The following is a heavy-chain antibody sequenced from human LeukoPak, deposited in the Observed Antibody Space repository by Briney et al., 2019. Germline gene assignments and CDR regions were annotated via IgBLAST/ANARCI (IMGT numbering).Heavy chain of an antibody. V-gene: IGHV3-48*01. CDR1: GFTFSTYS. Sequence: GGSLRLSCVVSGFTFSTYSMNWVRQAPGKGLEWVSYISSTSGTMHYADSVKGRFTISRDSAKNSLYLQMNSLRAEDTAVYFCARAAYYYDSSAYPYWYFDLWGRGTLVTVSS. CDR3: ARAAYYYDSSAYPYWYFDL. D-gene: IGHD3-22*01. J-gene: IGHJ2*01. CDR2: ISSTSGTM.